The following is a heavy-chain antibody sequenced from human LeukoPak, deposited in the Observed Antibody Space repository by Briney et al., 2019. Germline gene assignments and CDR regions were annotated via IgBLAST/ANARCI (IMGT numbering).Heavy chain of an antibody. Sequence: VASVKVSCKASGGTFSSYAINWVRQAPGQGLEWMGGIIPIFGTANYAQKVQGRVTITTDESTSTAYMELSSLRAEDTAVYYCARAKLWQYYYYMDVWGKGTTVAVSS. V-gene: IGHV1-69*05. CDR2: IIPIFGTA. CDR3: ARAKLWQYYYYMDV. J-gene: IGHJ6*03. D-gene: IGHD5-18*01. CDR1: GGTFSSYA.